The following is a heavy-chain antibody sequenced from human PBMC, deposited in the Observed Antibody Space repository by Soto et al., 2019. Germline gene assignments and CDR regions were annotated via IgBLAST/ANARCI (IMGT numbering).Heavy chain of an antibody. CDR2: ISGGGGST. J-gene: IGHJ4*02. CDR1: GFSFSIYA. D-gene: IGHD3-22*01. CDR3: AKDPTSYDSSAQFDS. Sequence: TGGSLRLSCAASGFSFSIYAMNWVRQAPGKGLEWVSGISGGGGSTYYADSVKGRFTISRDNSKNTLYLQMNSLRVEDTAVYYCAKDPTSYDSSAQFDSWGQGTLVTVSS. V-gene: IGHV3-23*01.